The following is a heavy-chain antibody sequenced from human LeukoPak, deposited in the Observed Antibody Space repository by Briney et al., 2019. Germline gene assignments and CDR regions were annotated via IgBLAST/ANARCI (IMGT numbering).Heavy chain of an antibody. V-gene: IGHV3-66*02. Sequence: PGGSLRLSCAASGFTVSSNYMGWVRQAPGKGLDWVSVIYSGGTAYYADSVKGRFTIPRDSSKNILHLQMDSLTVDDTALYYCARGSSLAAVARGFDYWGQGTLVTVSS. D-gene: IGHD6-19*01. CDR1: GFTVSSNY. CDR3: ARGSSLAAVARGFDY. CDR2: IYSGGTA. J-gene: IGHJ4*02.